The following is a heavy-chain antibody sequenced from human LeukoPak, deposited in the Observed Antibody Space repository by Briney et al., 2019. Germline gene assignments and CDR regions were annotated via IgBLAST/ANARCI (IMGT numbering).Heavy chain of an antibody. V-gene: IGHV3-30*18. D-gene: IGHD3-22*01. Sequence: GGSLRLSCAASGLXFSGYGIHWVRQAPGKGLEWVAMTSFDGSYKNYADSVKGRFTISRDNSKNRLYLQMNSLRAEDTAVYYCAKEFSGYLASFEYWGQGTLVTVSS. CDR3: AKEFSGYLASFEY. CDR2: TSFDGSYK. J-gene: IGHJ4*02. CDR1: GLXFSGYG.